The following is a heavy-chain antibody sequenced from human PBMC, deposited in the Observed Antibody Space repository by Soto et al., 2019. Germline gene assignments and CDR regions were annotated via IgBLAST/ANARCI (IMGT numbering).Heavy chain of an antibody. J-gene: IGHJ4*02. Sequence: GASVKVSCKASGGTFSSYATSWVRQAPGQGLEWMGGIIPIFGTANYAQKFQGRVTITADKTTSTAYMELSSLRSEDTAVYYCARSHVGGRLAYFDYWGQGTLVTVSS. V-gene: IGHV1-69*06. D-gene: IGHD1-26*01. CDR2: IIPIFGTA. CDR3: ARSHVGGRLAYFDY. CDR1: GGTFSSYA.